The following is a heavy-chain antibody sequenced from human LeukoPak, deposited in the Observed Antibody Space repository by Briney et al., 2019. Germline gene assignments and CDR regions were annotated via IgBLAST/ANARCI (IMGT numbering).Heavy chain of an antibody. CDR3: ARWSGYLDY. D-gene: IGHD3-3*01. CDR2: IYYSGST. J-gene: IGHJ4*02. Sequence: PSETLSLTCTVSGGSISSYYWSWIRQPPGKGLEWIGYIYYSGSTNYNPSLKNRVTISVDTSKNQFSLKLSSVTAADTAVYYCARWSGYLDYWGQGTLVTVSS. V-gene: IGHV4-59*01. CDR1: GGSISSYY.